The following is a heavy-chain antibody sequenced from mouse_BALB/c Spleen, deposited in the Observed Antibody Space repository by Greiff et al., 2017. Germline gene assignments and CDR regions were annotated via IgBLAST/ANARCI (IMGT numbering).Heavy chain of an antibody. V-gene: IGHV1-54*01. CDR3: ARTGYYYGSSPPCFAY. J-gene: IGHJ3*01. CDR1: GYAFTNYL. D-gene: IGHD1-1*01. Sequence: QVQLQQSGAELVRPGTSVKVSCKASGYAFTNYLIEWVKQRPGQGLEWIGVINPGSGGTNYNEKFKGKATLTADKSSSTAYMQLSSLTSDDSAVYFCARTGYYYGSSPPCFAYWGQGTLVTVSA. CDR2: INPGSGGT.